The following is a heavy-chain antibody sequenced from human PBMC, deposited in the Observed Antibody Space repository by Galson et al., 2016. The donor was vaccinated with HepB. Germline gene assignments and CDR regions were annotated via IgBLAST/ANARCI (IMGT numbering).Heavy chain of an antibody. Sequence: SVKVSCKASGYTFTSYYMHWVRQAPGQGLEWMGIINPSGGSTSYAQKFQGRVTMTRGTSTSTVYMELSSLRSEDTAVYYCARDRWYFYGSGGGYGMDVWGQGSTVTVSS. D-gene: IGHD3-10*01. CDR1: GYTFTSYY. J-gene: IGHJ6*02. CDR3: ARDRWYFYGSGGGYGMDV. V-gene: IGHV1-46*01. CDR2: INPSGGST.